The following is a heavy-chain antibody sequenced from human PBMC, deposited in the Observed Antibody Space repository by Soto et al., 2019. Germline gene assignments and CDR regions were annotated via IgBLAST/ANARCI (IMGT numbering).Heavy chain of an antibody. Sequence: QVQLVQSGAEVKKPGSSVKVSCQASGGTFNNFAFTWVRQAPGQGLEWLGGIMPVFHTTNIAQTFQDRNTITADDFTTTVYREMTSLRYDDTAVYYCATATISPVSATLYHYGMDVWGQGTTVTVSS. CDR3: ATATISPVSATLYHYGMDV. V-gene: IGHV1-69*01. J-gene: IGHJ6*02. CDR1: GGTFNNFA. CDR2: IMPVFHTT. D-gene: IGHD6-25*01.